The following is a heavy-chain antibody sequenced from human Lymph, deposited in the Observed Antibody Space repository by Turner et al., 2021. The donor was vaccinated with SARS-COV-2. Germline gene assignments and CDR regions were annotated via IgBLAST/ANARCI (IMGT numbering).Heavy chain of an antibody. J-gene: IGHJ3*02. CDR1: GFTFSNYA. CDR3: ARDFREGAFDI. CDR2: IYSGGST. Sequence: EVQVLASGGGLVQPGGSLRLSCAASGFTFSNYAMSSVRQAPGKGLEWVSVIYSGGSTFYADSVKGRFTISRDNSKNTLYLQMNSLRAEDTAVYYCARDFREGAFDIWGQGTMVTISS. V-gene: IGHV3-66*01. D-gene: IGHD3-10*01.